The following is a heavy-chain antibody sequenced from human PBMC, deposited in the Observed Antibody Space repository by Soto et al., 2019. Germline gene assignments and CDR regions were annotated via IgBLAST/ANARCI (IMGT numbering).Heavy chain of an antibody. V-gene: IGHV5-51*01. Sequence: GDAEKSSCKGCGYSFTSYLIGWVRQIHGKGLEWMGIIYPGDSDTRYSPSFQGQVTISADKSISTAYLQWSSLKASDTAMYYCAGGGVRGVITRTRDYYGMDVWGQGTTVTVSS. J-gene: IGHJ6*02. CDR2: IYPGDSDT. CDR1: GYSFTSYL. CDR3: AGGGVRGVITRTRDYYGMDV. D-gene: IGHD3-10*01.